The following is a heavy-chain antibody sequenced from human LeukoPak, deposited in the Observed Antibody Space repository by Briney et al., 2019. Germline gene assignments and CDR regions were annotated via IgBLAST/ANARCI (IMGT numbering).Heavy chain of an antibody. CDR1: GGSINSYY. V-gene: IGHV4-59*01. D-gene: IGHD6-13*01. CDR3: ARGLAAAGTSYFDY. J-gene: IGHJ4*02. CDR2: IYYSGST. Sequence: SETLSLACTVSGGSINSYYWSWIRQPPGKGLEWIGYIYYSGSTNYSPSLKGRVTISVDTSKNQFSLKLSSVTAADTAVYYCARGLAAAGTSYFDYWGQGTLVTVSS.